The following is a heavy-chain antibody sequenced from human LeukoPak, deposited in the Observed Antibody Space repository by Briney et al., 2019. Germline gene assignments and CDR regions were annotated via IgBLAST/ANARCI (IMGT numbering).Heavy chain of an antibody. V-gene: IGHV1-46*01. D-gene: IGHD1-26*01. J-gene: IGHJ4*02. CDR3: ARVFKEGGLLSYYFDY. Sequence: ASVKVSCKASGYTFTSYYMHWVRQAPGQGLEWMGIINPSGGSTSYAQKFQGRVTMTRGTSTSTVYMELSSLRSEDTAVYYCARVFKEGGLLSYYFDYWGQGTLVTVSS. CDR1: GYTFTSYY. CDR2: INPSGGST.